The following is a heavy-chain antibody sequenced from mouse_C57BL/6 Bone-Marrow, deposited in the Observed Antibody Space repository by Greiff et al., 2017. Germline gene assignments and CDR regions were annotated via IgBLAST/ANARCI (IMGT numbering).Heavy chain of an antibody. CDR2: ISSGGDYI. Sequence: EVKLEESGEGLVKPGGSLKLSCAASGFTFSSYAMSWVRQTPEKRLEWVAYISSGGDYIYYADTVKGRFTISRDNARNTLYLQMSSLKSEDTAMYYCTRDPPFLDVWGTGTTVTVSA. J-gene: IGHJ1*03. V-gene: IGHV5-9-1*02. CDR3: TRDPPFLDV. CDR1: GFTFSSYA.